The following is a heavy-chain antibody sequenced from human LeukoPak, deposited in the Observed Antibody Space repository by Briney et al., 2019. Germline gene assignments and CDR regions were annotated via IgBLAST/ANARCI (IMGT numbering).Heavy chain of an antibody. V-gene: IGHV4-34*01. CDR2: INHSGST. J-gene: IGHJ5*02. D-gene: IGHD2-2*01. CDR1: GGSFSGYY. CDR3: ARSGGSTNWFDP. Sequence: PSETLSLTCAVYGGSFSGYYWSWIRQPPGKGLEWIGEINHSGSTNYNPSLKSRVTISVDTSKNQFSLKLSSVTAADTAVYYCARSGGSTNWFDPWGQGTLVTVSS.